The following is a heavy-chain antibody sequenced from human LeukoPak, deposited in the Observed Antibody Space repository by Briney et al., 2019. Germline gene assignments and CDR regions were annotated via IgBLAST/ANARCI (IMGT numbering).Heavy chain of an antibody. J-gene: IGHJ4*02. Sequence: GGSLRLSCAASGFTFDDYAMHWVRQAPGKGLEWASGISWNSGSIGYADSVKGRFTISRDNAKNSLYLQMNSLRAEDTALYYCAKAIHTMVRGVHPFFDYWGQGTLVTVSS. D-gene: IGHD3-10*01. CDR2: ISWNSGSI. V-gene: IGHV3-9*01. CDR3: AKAIHTMVRGVHPFFDY. CDR1: GFTFDDYA.